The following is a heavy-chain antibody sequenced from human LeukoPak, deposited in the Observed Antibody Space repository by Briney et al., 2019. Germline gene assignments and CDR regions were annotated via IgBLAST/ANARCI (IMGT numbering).Heavy chain of an antibody. CDR3: ATGTERESSSCSY. CDR2: IYTSGST. J-gene: IGHJ4*02. V-gene: IGHV4-61*02. CDR1: GGSISSGSYY. Sequence: SSETLSLTCTVSGGSISSGSYYWSWIRQPAGKGLEWIGRIYTSGSTNYNPSLKSRVTISVDTSKNQFSLKLSSVTAADTAVYYCATGTERESSSCSYWGQGTLVTVSS. D-gene: IGHD6-13*01.